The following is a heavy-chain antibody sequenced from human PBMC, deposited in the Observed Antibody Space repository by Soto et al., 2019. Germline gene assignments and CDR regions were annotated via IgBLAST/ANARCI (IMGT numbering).Heavy chain of an antibody. Sequence: PGGYLRLSCAASGFTFSSYGMHWVRQAPGKGLEWVAVISYDGSNKYYAGSVKGRFTISRDNSKNTLYLQMNSLRAEDTAVYYCAKDLRYFDWLFPILDYWGQGTLVTVSS. V-gene: IGHV3-30*18. CDR2: ISYDGSNK. CDR1: GFTFSSYG. D-gene: IGHD3-9*01. J-gene: IGHJ4*02. CDR3: AKDLRYFDWLFPILDY.